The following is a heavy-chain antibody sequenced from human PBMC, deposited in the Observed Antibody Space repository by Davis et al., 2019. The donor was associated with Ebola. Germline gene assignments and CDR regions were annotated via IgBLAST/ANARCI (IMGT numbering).Heavy chain of an antibody. CDR3: AKDVTDYSSGWTSL. D-gene: IGHD6-19*01. CDR2: IAYDGINK. CDR1: GFTFSNYG. V-gene: IGHV3-30*18. Sequence: SLKISCAASGFTFSNYGMHWVRQAPGKGLEWVAVIAYDGINKYYADSVKGRFTIPRDNYKKTLSLQISSLGTEDTAVYYCAKDVTDYSSGWTSLWGQGTLVTVSS. J-gene: IGHJ4*02.